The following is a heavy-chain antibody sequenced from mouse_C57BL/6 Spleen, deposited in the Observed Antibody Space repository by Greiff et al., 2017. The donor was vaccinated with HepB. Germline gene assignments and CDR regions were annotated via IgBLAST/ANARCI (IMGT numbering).Heavy chain of an antibody. Sequence: VQLQQSGTELVKPGASVKMSCKASGYTFTSYWITWVKQRPGQGLEWIGDIYPGSGSTNYNEKFKSKATLTVDTSSSTAYMQLSSLTSEDSAVYYCARYDGYYIDYWGQGTTLTVSS. CDR2: IYPGSGST. J-gene: IGHJ2*01. CDR3: ARYDGYYIDY. V-gene: IGHV1-55*01. D-gene: IGHD2-3*01. CDR1: GYTFTSYW.